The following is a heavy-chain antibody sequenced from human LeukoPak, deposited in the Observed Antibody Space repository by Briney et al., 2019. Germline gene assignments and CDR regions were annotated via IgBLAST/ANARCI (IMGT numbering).Heavy chain of an antibody. V-gene: IGHV4-61*02. Sequence: SETLSLTCTVSGGSISSGGYYWNWIRQPAGKGLEWIGRIQTNGGTNCNPSLNSRVTISVDTSENQFSLELRSVTAADAAVYYCARTYCDSTTCYRFDYWGQGTLVTVSS. CDR3: ARTYCDSTTCYRFDY. CDR2: IQTNGGT. J-gene: IGHJ4*02. CDR1: GGSISSGGYY. D-gene: IGHD2-2*01.